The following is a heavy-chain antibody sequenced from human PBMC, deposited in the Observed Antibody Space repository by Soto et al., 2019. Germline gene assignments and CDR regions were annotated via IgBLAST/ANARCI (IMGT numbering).Heavy chain of an antibody. V-gene: IGHV1-69*13. J-gene: IGHJ4*02. CDR1: GGTFSSYA. CDR2: IIPIFGTA. CDR3: ARGRDGYNHAFDY. D-gene: IGHD5-12*01. Sequence: SVKVSCKASGGTFSSYAISWVRQAPGQGLEWMGGIIPIFGTANYAQKFQGRVTITADESTSTAYMELSSLRSEDTAVYYCARGRDGYNHAFDYWGQGTLVTVSS.